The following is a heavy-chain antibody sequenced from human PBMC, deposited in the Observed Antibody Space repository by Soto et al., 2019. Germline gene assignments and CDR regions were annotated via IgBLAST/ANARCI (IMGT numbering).Heavy chain of an antibody. CDR3: ARTPRGQWEITYYYYGMDV. Sequence: QVQLVESGGGVVQPGRSLRLSCAASGFTFSSYAMHWVRQAPGKGLEWVAVISYDGSNKYYADSVKGRFTISRDNSKNTLYLQMNSLRDEDTAVYYCARTPRGQWEITYYYYGMDVWGQGTTVTVSS. CDR1: GFTFSSYA. V-gene: IGHV3-30-3*01. CDR2: ISYDGSNK. D-gene: IGHD1-26*01. J-gene: IGHJ6*02.